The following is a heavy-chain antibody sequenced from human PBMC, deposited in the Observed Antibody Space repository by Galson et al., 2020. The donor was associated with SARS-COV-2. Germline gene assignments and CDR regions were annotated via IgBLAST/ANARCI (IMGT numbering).Heavy chain of an antibody. D-gene: IGHD4-4*01. Sequence: SVKVSCKASGGTYSNYAITWVRQAPGDGLEWMGGIIPMFSSTHYAHKFQDRATITADESTTTAYLELSSLRSEDTAVYYCAGGGLHEGYAFDIWGQGTVVTVSS. V-gene: IGHV1-69*13. CDR3: AGGGLHEGYAFDI. CDR2: IIPMFSST. CDR1: GGTYSNYA. J-gene: IGHJ3*02.